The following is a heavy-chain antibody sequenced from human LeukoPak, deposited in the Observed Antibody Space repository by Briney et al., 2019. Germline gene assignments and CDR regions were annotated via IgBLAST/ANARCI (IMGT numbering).Heavy chain of an antibody. D-gene: IGHD4-17*01. V-gene: IGHV4-59*11. J-gene: IGHJ6*03. CDR1: GGSISSHY. CDR2: IYYSGST. Sequence: SETLSLTCTVSGGSISSHYWIWMRQPPGKGLEWMGYIYYSGSTNYNPSLKSRVTISVDPSKKQFSLKLSSVTAADTAVYYCARDLLTTVFRNPGGYYYYYYMDVWGKGTTVTVSS. CDR3: ARDLLTTVFRNPGGYYYYYYMDV.